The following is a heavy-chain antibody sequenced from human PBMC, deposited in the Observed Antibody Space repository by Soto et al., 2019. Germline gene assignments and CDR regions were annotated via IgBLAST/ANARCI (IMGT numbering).Heavy chain of an antibody. CDR2: IIPILGIA. J-gene: IGHJ4*02. CDR1: GGRFRSYT. V-gene: IGHV1-69*04. CDR3: ARDHNTAMAINYFDY. Sequence: SVKPSCKACGGRFRSYTIGWVRQAPEQGLEWMGRIIPILGIANYAQKFQGRVTITADKSTSTAYMELSSLRSEDTAVYYCARDHNTAMAINYFDYWGQGTLVTVSS. D-gene: IGHD5-18*01.